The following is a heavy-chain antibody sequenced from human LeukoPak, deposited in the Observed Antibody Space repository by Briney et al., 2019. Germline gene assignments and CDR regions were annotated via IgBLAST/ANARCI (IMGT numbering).Heavy chain of an antibody. V-gene: IGHV4-38-2*01. J-gene: IGHJ4*02. CDR2: MFHSGDT. D-gene: IGHD4-17*01. CDR1: GYSISSGSY. CDR3: AKVGAYGDYARHDY. Sequence: SETLSLTCAVSGYSISSGSYWGWIRQPPGKGLEWIGNMFHSGDTYHNPSLKSRVTISADTSKNQFSLKLTSVTAADTAVYHCAKVGAYGDYARHDYWGQGTLVTVSS.